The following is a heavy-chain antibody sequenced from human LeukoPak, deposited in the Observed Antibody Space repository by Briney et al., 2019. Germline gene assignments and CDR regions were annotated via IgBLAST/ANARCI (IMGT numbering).Heavy chain of an antibody. D-gene: IGHD3/OR15-3a*01. CDR2: ISGSGGRT. CDR3: AKVWDWGIGSY. CDR1: GFTFSSYA. J-gene: IGHJ4*02. V-gene: IGHV3-23*01. Sequence: GGSLRLSCAASGFTFSSYAMSWVRQAPGKGLEWVSAISGSGGRTYYADSVKGRFTISRDNSKNTLYLQMNSLRAEDTAVYYCAKVWDWGIGSYWGQGTLVTVSS.